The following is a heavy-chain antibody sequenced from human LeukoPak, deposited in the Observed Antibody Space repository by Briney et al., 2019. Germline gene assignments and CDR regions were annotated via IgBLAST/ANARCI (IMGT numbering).Heavy chain of an antibody. CDR2: IYYSGST. CDR1: GVSISSYY. D-gene: IGHD6-19*01. J-gene: IGHJ3*02. Sequence: SETLSLTCTVSGVSISSYYWSWIRQPPGKGLEWIGYIYYSGSTNYNPSLKSRVTISVDTSKNQFSLKLSSVTAADTAVYYCARGWGSGWSTDAFDIWGQGTMVTVSS. CDR3: ARGWGSGWSTDAFDI. V-gene: IGHV4-59*01.